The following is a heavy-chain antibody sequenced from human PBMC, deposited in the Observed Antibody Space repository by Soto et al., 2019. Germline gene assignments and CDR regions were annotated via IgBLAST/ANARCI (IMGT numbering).Heavy chain of an antibody. CDR1: GGSIITRNW. CDR3: ARGEALSGTAGAPVD. J-gene: IGHJ4*02. CDR2: VDHSGST. V-gene: IGHV4-4*02. D-gene: IGHD1-26*01. Sequence: QVQLQESGPGLVKASGTLSLTCTVSGGSIITRNWWSWVRQPPGKGLEWIGEVDHSGSTNYNPSLQSRLTISVETSNNKFSLNLTPATTADTAVYYCARGEALSGTAGAPVDWGQGTLVNVSS.